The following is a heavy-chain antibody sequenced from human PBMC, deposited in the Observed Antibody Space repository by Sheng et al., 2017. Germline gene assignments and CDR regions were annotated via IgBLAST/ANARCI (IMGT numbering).Heavy chain of an antibody. Sequence: QVQLQESGPGLVKPSETLSLTCTVSGGSVSSGGYYWSWIRQPPGKGLEWIGYMYHSGTTNYNPSLESRVAISVDTSKNQFSLKLSSVTAADTAVYYCATYYDGSGGTDYWGQGTLVTVSS. D-gene: IGHD3-22*01. CDR3: ATYYDGSGGTDY. CDR2: MYHSGTT. J-gene: IGHJ4*02. CDR1: GGSVSSGGYY. V-gene: IGHV4-61*08.